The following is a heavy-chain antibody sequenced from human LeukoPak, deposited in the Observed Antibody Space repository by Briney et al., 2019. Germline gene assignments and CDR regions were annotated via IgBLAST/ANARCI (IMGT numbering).Heavy chain of an antibody. J-gene: IGHJ6*02. CDR2: ISYDGGNK. Sequence: GGSLRLSCAASGFTFSSYAMHWVRQAPGKGLEWVAVISYDGGNKYYADSVKGRFTISRDNSKNTLYLQVNSLRAEDTAVYYCAREEVVADIYYYYGMDVWGQGTTVTVSS. CDR1: GFTFSSYA. D-gene: IGHD5-12*01. CDR3: AREEVVADIYYYYGMDV. V-gene: IGHV3-30-3*01.